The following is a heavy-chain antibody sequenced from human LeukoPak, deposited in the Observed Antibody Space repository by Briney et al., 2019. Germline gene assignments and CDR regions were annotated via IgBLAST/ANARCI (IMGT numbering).Heavy chain of an antibody. CDR1: RYTLTELS. Sequence: ASVKVSCKVSRYTLTELSMHWVRQAPGKGLEWMGGFDPEDGETIYAQKFQGRVTMTEDTSTDTAYMELSSLRSEDTAVYYCATHYDSSGNDAFDIWGQGTMVTVSS. CDR3: ATHYDSSGNDAFDI. CDR2: FDPEDGET. V-gene: IGHV1-24*01. J-gene: IGHJ3*02. D-gene: IGHD3-22*01.